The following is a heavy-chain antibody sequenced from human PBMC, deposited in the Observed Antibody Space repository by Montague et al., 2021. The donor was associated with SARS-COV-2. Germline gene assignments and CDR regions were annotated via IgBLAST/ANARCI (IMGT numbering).Heavy chain of an antibody. CDR3: ARGGATYYYDTSGYVNAFDT. Sequence: SETLSLTCTVSGDSISTYYWSWIRQPPGKGLEWIGYIYYNGYTNYNPSLKSRVTISVDTSKNQFSLRLSSVTTADTAVYFCARGGATYYYDTSGYVNAFDTWGQGTVVTASS. CDR2: IYYNGYT. J-gene: IGHJ3*02. V-gene: IGHV4-59*01. CDR1: GDSISTYY. D-gene: IGHD3-22*01.